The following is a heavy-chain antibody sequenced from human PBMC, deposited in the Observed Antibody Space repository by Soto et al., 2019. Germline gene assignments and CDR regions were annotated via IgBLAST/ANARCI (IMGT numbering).Heavy chain of an antibody. J-gene: IGHJ4*02. CDR2: ISHDGSTK. CDR1: GFTFSSYG. CDR3: TGEVASGY. D-gene: IGHD2-8*02. V-gene: IGHV3-30*03. Sequence: GSLRLSCAASGFTFSSYGMHWVRQAPGKGLEWVAVISHDGSTKYYADSVKGRFTISRDNSRNTLYLEMNSLRGDDRAVYYCTGEVASGYWGQGTLVTVSS.